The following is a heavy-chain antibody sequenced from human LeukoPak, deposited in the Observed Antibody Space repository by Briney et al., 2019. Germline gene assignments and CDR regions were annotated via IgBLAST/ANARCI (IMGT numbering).Heavy chain of an antibody. J-gene: IGHJ4*02. V-gene: IGHV3-43*01. CDR2: VTWEGFA. D-gene: IGHD2-2*01. CDR3: VRGALPHCASSSCYQFDY. Sequence: PGGSLRLSCVATGFTFDEHTIHWVRQRPGKGLEWVSLVTWEGFAFYGDSVKGRFTVSRDRKENSVFLQMNSLNPEDSAVYFCVRGALPHCASSSCYQFDYWGQGTLVTVSS. CDR1: GFTFDEHT.